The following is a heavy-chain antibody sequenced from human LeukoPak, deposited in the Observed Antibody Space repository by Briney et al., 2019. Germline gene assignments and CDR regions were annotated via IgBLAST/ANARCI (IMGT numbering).Heavy chain of an antibody. CDR1: GGSVSGYY. Sequence: SETLSLTCTVSGGSVSGYYWNWIRQPPGKGLEWIGYFDYSGNTRYNPSLKSRVTISVNTAKNQLSLNLSAVTAADAAVYYCARPIGSYYQGGAAAIWGQGTMVTVSS. D-gene: IGHD1-26*01. J-gene: IGHJ3*02. CDR3: ARPIGSYYQGGAAAI. CDR2: FDYSGNT. V-gene: IGHV4-59*08.